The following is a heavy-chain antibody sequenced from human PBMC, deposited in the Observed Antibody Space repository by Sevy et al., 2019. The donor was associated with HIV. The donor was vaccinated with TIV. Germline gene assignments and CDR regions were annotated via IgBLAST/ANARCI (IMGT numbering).Heavy chain of an antibody. Sequence: GGSLRLSCAASGFTFSRYCMTWVRQAPGKGLEWVANIKQDESETYYVDAVKGRFTISRDNAKNSMYLQMNSLRADDTAVYYCARAEQVSMLVIFGGLYFDSWGQGTLVTVSS. D-gene: IGHD2-8*01. CDR2: IKQDESET. V-gene: IGHV3-7*01. CDR1: GFTFSRYC. CDR3: ARAEQVSMLVIFGGLYFDS. J-gene: IGHJ4*02.